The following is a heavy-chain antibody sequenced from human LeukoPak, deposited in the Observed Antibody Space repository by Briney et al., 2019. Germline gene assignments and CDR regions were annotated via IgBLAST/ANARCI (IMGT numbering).Heavy chain of an antibody. CDR2: MHYSGNT. V-gene: IGHV4-39*01. CDR3: ARHGLTIFGVVTHHNWFDP. CDR1: GGSISSSDYY. J-gene: IGHJ5*02. D-gene: IGHD3-3*01. Sequence: PSETLSLTCTISGGSISSSDYYWGWIRQPSGKGLEWIGSMHYSGNTYYNPSRKSRVTISVDTSKNQFSLKLRSVTAADTAVYYCARHGLTIFGVVTHHNWFDPWGQGTLVTVSS.